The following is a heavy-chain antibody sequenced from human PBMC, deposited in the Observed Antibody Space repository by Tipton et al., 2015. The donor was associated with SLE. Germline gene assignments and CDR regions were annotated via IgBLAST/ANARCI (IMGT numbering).Heavy chain of an antibody. D-gene: IGHD7-27*01. Sequence: GSLRLSCAASGFTFSSYGMHWVRQAPGKGLEWVAFIRYDGSNKYYADSVKGRFTISRDNSKNTLYLQMNSLRAEDTAVYYCASTPPLGYYFDYWGQGTLVTVSS. J-gene: IGHJ4*02. CDR1: GFTFSSYG. CDR3: ASTPPLGYYFDY. V-gene: IGHV3-30*02. CDR2: IRYDGSNK.